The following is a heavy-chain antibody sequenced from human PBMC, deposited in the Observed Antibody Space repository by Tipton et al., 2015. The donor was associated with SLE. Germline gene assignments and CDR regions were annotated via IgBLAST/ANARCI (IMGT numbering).Heavy chain of an antibody. Sequence: TLSLTCTVSGGSVNRNIYYWGWIRQPPGKGLEWIGYIYYSGSTNYNPSLKSRVTMSVDTSENQFSLKLSSVTAADTAVYYCAGAATGTNYYLDVWGKGTTVTVSS. D-gene: IGHD4-17*01. CDR2: IYYSGST. CDR3: AGAATGTNYYLDV. V-gene: IGHV4-61*01. CDR1: GGSVNRNIYY. J-gene: IGHJ6*03.